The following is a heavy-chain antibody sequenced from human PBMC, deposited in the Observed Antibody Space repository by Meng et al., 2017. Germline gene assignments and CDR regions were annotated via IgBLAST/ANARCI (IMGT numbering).Heavy chain of an antibody. D-gene: IGHD6-13*01. V-gene: IGHV4-4*07. CDR2: IYTSGST. CDR1: GGSISSYY. Sequence: SETLSLTCTVSGGSISSYYWSWIRQPAGKGLEWIGRIYTSGSTNYNPSLKSRVTMSVDTSKNQFSLKLSSVTAADTAVYYCASSGITGYSSSWYTPFDYWGQGTLVTVS. CDR3: ASSGITGYSSSWYTPFDY. J-gene: IGHJ4*02.